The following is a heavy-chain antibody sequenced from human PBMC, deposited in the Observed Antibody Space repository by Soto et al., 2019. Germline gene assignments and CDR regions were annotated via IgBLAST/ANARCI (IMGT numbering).Heavy chain of an antibody. D-gene: IGHD3-9*01. Sequence: QVKLVESGGDLVKPGGSLRLSCAASGFSFSDYFMAWVRQAPGKGLEWISLISSSGGATYYTDAVKGRFTISRDNAKDSWYLQLNSLRAEDTAVYYCARRGVTGYYRTFDYWGQGAQVTVSS. CDR2: ISSSGGAT. CDR1: GFSFSDYF. J-gene: IGHJ4*02. CDR3: ARRGVTGYYRTFDY. V-gene: IGHV3-11*01.